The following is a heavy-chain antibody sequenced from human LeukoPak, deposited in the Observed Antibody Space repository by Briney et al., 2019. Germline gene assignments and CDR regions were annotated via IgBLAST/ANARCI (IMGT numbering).Heavy chain of an antibody. J-gene: IGHJ6*03. D-gene: IGHD5-12*01. V-gene: IGHV4-34*01. Sequence: SETLSLTCAVYGGSFSGYYWSWIRQPPGKGLEWIGEINHSGSTNYNPSLKSRVTISVDTSKNQFSLKLSSVTAADTAVYYCARVGVIVATNTYYYYYMDVWGKGTTVTISS. CDR2: INHSGST. CDR1: GGSFSGYY. CDR3: ARVGVIVATNTYYYYYMDV.